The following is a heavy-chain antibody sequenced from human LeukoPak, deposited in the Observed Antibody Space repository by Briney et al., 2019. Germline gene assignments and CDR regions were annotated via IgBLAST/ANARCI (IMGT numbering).Heavy chain of an antibody. J-gene: IGHJ4*02. CDR3: ARGLLQFDY. Sequence: GGSLRLSCAASGFTFSSYAVHWVRQAPGKGLEWVAVISYDGSNKYYADSVKGRFTISRDNSKNTLYLQLNSLRAEDTAVYYCARGLLQFDYWGQGTLVTVSS. V-gene: IGHV3-30*04. CDR2: ISYDGSNK. D-gene: IGHD3-22*01. CDR1: GFTFSSYA.